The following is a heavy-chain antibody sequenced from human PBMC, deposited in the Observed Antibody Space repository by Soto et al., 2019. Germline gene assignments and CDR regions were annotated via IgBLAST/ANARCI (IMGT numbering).Heavy chain of an antibody. CDR1: GFTFSSYW. D-gene: IGHD3-22*01. V-gene: IGHV3-7*04. CDR2: IKQDGSEK. CDR3: ARGYYYDSSGYYQP. J-gene: IGHJ5*02. Sequence: PGGSLRLSCAASGFTFSSYWMSWVRQAPGKGLEWVANIKQDGSEKYYVDSVKGRFTISRDNAKNSLYLQMNSLRAEDTAVYYCARGYYYDSSGYYQPWGQGTLVTVSS.